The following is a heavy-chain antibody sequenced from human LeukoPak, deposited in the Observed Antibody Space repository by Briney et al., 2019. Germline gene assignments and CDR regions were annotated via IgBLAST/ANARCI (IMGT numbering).Heavy chain of an antibody. V-gene: IGHV3-48*02. CDR1: GXTFSSNS. J-gene: IGHJ4*02. CDR3: ARGAAGAY. Sequence: GGSLRLSCAASGXTFSSNSVIWVRQAPGKGLEWVSYISSSGTAIYYADSVRGRFTISRDNAKDSLYLQMNSLRDEDTAVYYCARGAAGAYWGQGTLVTVSS. CDR2: ISSSGTAI. D-gene: IGHD7-27*01.